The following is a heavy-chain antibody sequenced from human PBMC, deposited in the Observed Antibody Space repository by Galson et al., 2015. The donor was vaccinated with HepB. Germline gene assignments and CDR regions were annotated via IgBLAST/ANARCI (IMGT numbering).Heavy chain of an antibody. D-gene: IGHD2-21*01. CDR3: ARDRAYCGGDCYDYYYYGMDV. CDR2: FDPEDGET. J-gene: IGHJ6*02. V-gene: IGHV1-24*01. Sequence: SVKVSCKVSGYTLTELSMHWVRQAPGKGLEWMGGFDPEDGETIYAQKFQGRVTMTEDTSTDTAYMELSSLRSEDTAVYYCARDRAYCGGDCYDYYYYGMDVWGQGTTVTVSS. CDR1: GYTLTELS.